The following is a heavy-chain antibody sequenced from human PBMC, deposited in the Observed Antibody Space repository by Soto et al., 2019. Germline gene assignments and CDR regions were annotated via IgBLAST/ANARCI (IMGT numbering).Heavy chain of an antibody. CDR1: GFTFSSYA. J-gene: IGHJ4*02. CDR2: ISGSGGST. CDR3: AKDRYCSSTSCEEYSDY. D-gene: IGHD2-2*01. Sequence: EVQLLESGGGLVQPGGSLRLSCAASGFTFSSYAMSWVRQAPGKGLEWVSAISGSGGSTYYADSVKGRFTISRDNSKNTLYLQMNSLRAEDTAVYYCAKDRYCSSTSCEEYSDYWVQGTLVTVSS. V-gene: IGHV3-23*01.